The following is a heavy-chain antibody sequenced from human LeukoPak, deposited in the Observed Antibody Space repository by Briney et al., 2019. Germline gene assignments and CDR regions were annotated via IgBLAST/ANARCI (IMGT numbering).Heavy chain of an antibody. CDR3: ARDTRYYGMDV. CDR1: GGSISSYY. CDR2: IYYSGST. V-gene: IGHV4-59*01. Sequence: SETLSLTCTVSGGSISSYYWSWIRQPPGKGLEWIGYIYYSGSTNYNPSLKSRVTISVDTSKNQFSLKLSSVTAADTAAYYCARDTRYYGMDVWGQGTTVTVSS. J-gene: IGHJ6*02. D-gene: IGHD1-26*01.